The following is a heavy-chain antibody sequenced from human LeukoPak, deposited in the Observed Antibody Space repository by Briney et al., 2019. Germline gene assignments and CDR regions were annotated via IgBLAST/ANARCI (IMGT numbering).Heavy chain of an antibody. V-gene: IGHV3-23*01. D-gene: IGHD3-9*01. CDR3: AKGVSGHYDILTGNGY. Sequence: GGSLRLSCAASGFTFSNYAMNWARQAPGKGLEWVSGVSGNGGRTDYADSVKGRFTISRDNSKNSLFLQMNSLRAEDTAIYYCAKGVSGHYDILTGNGYWGQGTLVTVSS. J-gene: IGHJ4*02. CDR2: VSGNGGRT. CDR1: GFTFSNYA.